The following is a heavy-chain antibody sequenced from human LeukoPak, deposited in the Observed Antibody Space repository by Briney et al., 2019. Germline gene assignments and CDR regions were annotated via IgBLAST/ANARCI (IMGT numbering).Heavy chain of an antibody. V-gene: IGHV4-4*07. CDR3: AREDYDFWSGYPHNWFDP. CDR1: GGSISSYY. D-gene: IGHD3-3*01. CDR2: IYTSGST. J-gene: IGHJ5*02. Sequence: NPSEPLSLTCTVSGGSISSYYWSWIRQPAGKGLEWIGRIYTSGSTNYNPSLKSRVTMSVDTSKNQFSLKLSSVTAADTAVYYCAREDYDFWSGYPHNWFDPWGQGTLVTVSS.